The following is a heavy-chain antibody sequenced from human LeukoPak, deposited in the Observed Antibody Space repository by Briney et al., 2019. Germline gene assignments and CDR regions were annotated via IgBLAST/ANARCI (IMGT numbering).Heavy chain of an antibody. J-gene: IGHJ4*02. Sequence: GASVKVSCKASGYTFTSYGISWVRRAPGQGLEWMGWITTYNGNTNYPQKYQGRVTMTTDTSTSTAYMELRSLRSDDTAVYYCARADLINYYDSNGYYSRFDYWGQGTLVTVSS. V-gene: IGHV1-18*01. CDR2: ITTYNGNT. D-gene: IGHD3-22*01. CDR1: GYTFTSYG. CDR3: ARADLINYYDSNGYYSRFDY.